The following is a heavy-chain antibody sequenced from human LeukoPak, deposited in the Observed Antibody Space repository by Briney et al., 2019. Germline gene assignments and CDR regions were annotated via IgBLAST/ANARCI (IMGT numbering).Heavy chain of an antibody. CDR1: GFTFSSYA. CDR2: ISGSGGST. D-gene: IGHD3-16*01. Sequence: GGSLRLSCAASGFTFSSYAMSWVRQAPGKGLEWVSAISGSGGSTYYADSVKGRFTISRDNSRDTLYLQMNSLRAEDTAVYYCAKGYYDYVWGSYYFGYWGQGTLVTISS. J-gene: IGHJ4*02. V-gene: IGHV3-23*01. CDR3: AKGYYDYVWGSYYFGY.